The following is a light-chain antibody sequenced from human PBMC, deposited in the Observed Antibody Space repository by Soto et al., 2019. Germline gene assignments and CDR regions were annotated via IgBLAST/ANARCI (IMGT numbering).Light chain of an antibody. CDR1: SSNIGSNY. J-gene: IGLJ1*01. Sequence: QSVLTHPPSASGTPGQRVTSSCSGSSSNIGSNYVYWYQQLPGTAPKLLIYRNNQRPSGVPDRFSGSKSGTSASLAISGLRSEDEADYYCAAWDDSLSGGYVFGTGTKVTVL. CDR3: AAWDDSLSGGYV. CDR2: RNN. V-gene: IGLV1-47*01.